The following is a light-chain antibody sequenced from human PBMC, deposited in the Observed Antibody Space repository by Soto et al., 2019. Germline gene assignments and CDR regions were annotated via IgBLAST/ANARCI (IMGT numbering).Light chain of an antibody. J-gene: IGKJ5*01. CDR3: QKYRSVIT. V-gene: IGKV1-27*01. Sequence: DIQMTQSPSSLSASVGDRVTITCRASQGISNFLAWYQQKPGKVPKLLISAASTLQSGVPSRFSGSGSGTDFTLTITHRQPDDVATYYCQKYRSVITFGQGTRLEIK. CDR1: QGISNF. CDR2: AAS.